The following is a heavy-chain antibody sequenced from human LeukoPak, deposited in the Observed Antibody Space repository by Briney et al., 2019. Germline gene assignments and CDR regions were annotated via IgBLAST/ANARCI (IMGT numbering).Heavy chain of an antibody. CDR3: AREYSSSSAPDY. Sequence: GESLKISCKTSGYTFTYYWIGWVRQMPGKGLEWMGIIYPGDSDTRYSPSFQGQVTISADKSISTAYLQWSSLKASDTAMYYCAREYSSSSAPDYWGQGTLVTVSS. CDR1: GYTFTYYW. J-gene: IGHJ4*02. CDR2: IYPGDSDT. D-gene: IGHD6-6*01. V-gene: IGHV5-51*01.